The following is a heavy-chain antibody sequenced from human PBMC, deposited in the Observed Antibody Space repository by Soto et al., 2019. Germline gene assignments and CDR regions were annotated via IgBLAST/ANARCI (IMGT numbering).Heavy chain of an antibody. J-gene: IGHJ5*02. CDR3: ARVPVMTKVTTGWFDP. V-gene: IGHV1-2*04. Sequence: GASVKVSCKASGYTFTGYYMHWVRQAPGQGLEWMGWINPNSGGTNYAQKFQGWVTMTRDTSISTAYMELSRLRSDDTAVYYCARVPVMTKVTTGWFDPWGQGTLVTVSS. CDR2: INPNSGGT. D-gene: IGHD4-4*01. CDR1: GYTFTGYY.